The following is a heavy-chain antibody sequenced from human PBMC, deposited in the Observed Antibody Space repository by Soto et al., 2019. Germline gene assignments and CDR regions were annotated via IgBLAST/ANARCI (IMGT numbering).Heavy chain of an antibody. CDR3: ATDGRYFDV. CDR1: GFTFSTDA. V-gene: IGHV3-23*01. CDR2: ISGNGGIT. Sequence: GGSLRLSCAASGFTFSTDAMSWVRQAPGKGLEWVSVISGNGGITYYADSVQGRFTISRDNSKNTLYLQMNSLRAEDTAAYYCATDGRYFDVWGHWTMVTVSS. J-gene: IGHJ3*01.